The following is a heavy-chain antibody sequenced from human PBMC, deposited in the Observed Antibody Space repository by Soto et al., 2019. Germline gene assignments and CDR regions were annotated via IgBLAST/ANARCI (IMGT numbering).Heavy chain of an antibody. CDR3: ARDKYCSGGSCRKNWFDP. V-gene: IGHV4-59*01. Sequence: PXGTLSLTCTVSGGSISSSYWSWIRQPPGKGLEWLAYIYDDGSANYNPSLKSRATISLDMSKNQFSLKLTSVTAADTAVYYCARDKYCSGGSCRKNWFDPWGQGTLVTVSP. J-gene: IGHJ5*02. CDR1: GGSISSSY. CDR2: IYDDGSA. D-gene: IGHD2-15*01.